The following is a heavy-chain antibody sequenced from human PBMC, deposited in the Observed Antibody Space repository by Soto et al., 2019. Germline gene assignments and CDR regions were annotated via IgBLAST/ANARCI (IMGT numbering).Heavy chain of an antibody. CDR1: GYTTSYY. J-gene: IGHJ6*02. CDR3: ARVGGLGMDYYYYGMDV. Sequence: ASVKVSCKASGYTTSYYMHWVRQAPGQGLEWMGIINPSGGSTSYAQKFQGRVTMTRDTSTSTVYMELSSLRSEDTAVYYCARVGGLGMDYYYYGMDVWGQGTMVTVSS. CDR2: INPSGGST. D-gene: IGHD7-27*01. V-gene: IGHV1-46*03.